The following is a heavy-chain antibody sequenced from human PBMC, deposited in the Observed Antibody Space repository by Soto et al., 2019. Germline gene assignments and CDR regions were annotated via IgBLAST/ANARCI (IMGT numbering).Heavy chain of an antibody. J-gene: IGHJ3*02. CDR3: ATLNLSIAAAGNDAFDI. CDR1: GYTLTELS. Sequence: GASVKVSCKVSGYTLTELSMHWVRQAPGKGFEWMGGFDPEDGETIYAQKFQGRVTMTEDTSTDTAYMELSSLRSEDTAVYYCATLNLSIAAAGNDAFDIWGQGTMVTVSS. CDR2: FDPEDGET. D-gene: IGHD6-13*01. V-gene: IGHV1-24*01.